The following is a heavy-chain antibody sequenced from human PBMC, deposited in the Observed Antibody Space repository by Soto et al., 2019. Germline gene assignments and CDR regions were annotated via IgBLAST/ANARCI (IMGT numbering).Heavy chain of an antibody. CDR1: GGSISSGGYY. CDR3: ARDQRYYDFWSGYPIAYGMDV. Sequence: SETLSLTCIVSGGSISSGGYYWSWIRQHPGKGLEWIGYIYYSGSTDFNPSLKSRVNISVDTSKNQFSLKLSSVTAADTAVYYCARDQRYYDFWSGYPIAYGMDVWGQGTTVT. J-gene: IGHJ6*02. D-gene: IGHD3-3*01. V-gene: IGHV4-31*02. CDR2: IYYSGST.